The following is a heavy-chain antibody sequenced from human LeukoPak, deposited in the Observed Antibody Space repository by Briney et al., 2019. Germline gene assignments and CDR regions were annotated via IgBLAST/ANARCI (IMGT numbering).Heavy chain of an antibody. Sequence: PGGSLRLSCAASGFTVSNNYMSWVRQAPGKGLEWVSYISSSGSTIYYADSVKGRFTISRDNAKNSLYLQMNSLRAEDTAVYYCARDSHLAVHYYGSGSPFDYWGQGTLVTVSS. D-gene: IGHD3-10*01. J-gene: IGHJ4*02. V-gene: IGHV3-11*04. CDR3: ARDSHLAVHYYGSGSPFDY. CDR2: ISSSGSTI. CDR1: GFTVSNNY.